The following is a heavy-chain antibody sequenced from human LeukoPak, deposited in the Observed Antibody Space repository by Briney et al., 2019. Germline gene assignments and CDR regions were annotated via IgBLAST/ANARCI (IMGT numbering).Heavy chain of an antibody. J-gene: IGHJ4*02. D-gene: IGHD1-26*01. V-gene: IGHV3-30*18. CDR1: GFTFSSYG. Sequence: GGSLRLSCAASGFTFSSYGMHWVRQAPGKGLEWVAVISYDGSNKYYADSVRGRFTISRDNSKNTLYLQMNSLRAEDTAVYYCAKDKVGATTGGYYFDYWGQGTLVTFSS. CDR2: ISYDGSNK. CDR3: AKDKVGATTGGYYFDY.